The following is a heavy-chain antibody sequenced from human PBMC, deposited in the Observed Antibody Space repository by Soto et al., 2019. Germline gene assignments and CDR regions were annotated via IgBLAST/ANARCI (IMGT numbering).Heavy chain of an antibody. Sequence: PSETLSLTCDVSGVSISSGNWWSWVRQSPEKGLEWIGEVYRDGSANYHPSLERRVAISVDTSKNQFSLRLNSVTAADTAMYYCARLIYDSRLNYLYFDPWGQGTLVTVSS. J-gene: IGHJ4*02. V-gene: IGHV4-4*02. D-gene: IGHD3-22*01. CDR3: ARLIYDSRLNYLYFDP. CDR1: GVSISSGNW. CDR2: VYRDGSA.